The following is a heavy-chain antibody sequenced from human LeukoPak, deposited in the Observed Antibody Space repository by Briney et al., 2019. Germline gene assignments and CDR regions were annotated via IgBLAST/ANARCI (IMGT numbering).Heavy chain of an antibody. J-gene: IGHJ4*02. CDR1: GFTFSSYE. V-gene: IGHV3-48*03. Sequence: PGGSLRLSCAASGFTFSSYEMNWVRQAPGKGLEWVSYISSSGSTKHYADSVKGRLTISRDNAKNSLYLQVNSLRAEDTAVYYCARVPGGLEWADFDYWGQGTLVTVSS. CDR2: ISSSGSTK. D-gene: IGHD3-3*01. CDR3: ARVPGGLEWADFDY.